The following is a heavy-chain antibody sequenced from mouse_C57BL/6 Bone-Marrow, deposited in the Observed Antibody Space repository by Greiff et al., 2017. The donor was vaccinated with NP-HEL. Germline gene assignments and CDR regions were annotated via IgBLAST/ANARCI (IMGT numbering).Heavy chain of an antibody. CDR3: ARKDLLWLRQNAMDY. CDR1: GYAFSSSG. Sequence: VQLQQSGPELVKPGASVKISCKASGYAFSSSGMNWVKQRPGKGLEWIGRIYPGDGDTNYNGKFKGKATLTADKSSSTAYMQLSSLTSEDSAVYFCARKDLLWLRQNAMDYWGQGTSVTVSS. J-gene: IGHJ4*01. D-gene: IGHD2-2*01. V-gene: IGHV1-82*01. CDR2: IYPGDGDT.